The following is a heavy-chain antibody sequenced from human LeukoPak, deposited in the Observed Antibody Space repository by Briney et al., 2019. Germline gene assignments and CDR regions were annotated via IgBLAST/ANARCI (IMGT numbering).Heavy chain of an antibody. CDR1: GGSISSGDSY. V-gene: IGHV4-39*01. CDR3: ARRRYYDSSGYLE. Sequence: PSETLSLTCTVSGGSISSGDSYWDWIRQPPGKGLEWIGTIYYSGRTYYSPSLKSRVTLSVDMSNNQFSLTLSSVTAADTALYFCARRRYYDSSGYLEWGQGTLVTVSS. J-gene: IGHJ1*01. CDR2: IYYSGRT. D-gene: IGHD3-22*01.